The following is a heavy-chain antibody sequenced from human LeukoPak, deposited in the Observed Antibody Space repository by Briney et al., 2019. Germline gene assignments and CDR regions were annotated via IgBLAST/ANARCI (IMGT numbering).Heavy chain of an antibody. D-gene: IGHD3-3*01. CDR2: INPNSGGT. Sequence: ASVKVSCKASGYTFTGYYMHWVRRAPGQGLEWMGWINPNSGGTNYAQKFQGRVTMTRDTSISTAYMELSRLRSDDTAVYYCARRPGRMLRFLEWLPFEYFQHWGQGTLVTVSS. V-gene: IGHV1-2*02. CDR1: GYTFTGYY. CDR3: ARRPGRMLRFLEWLPFEYFQH. J-gene: IGHJ1*01.